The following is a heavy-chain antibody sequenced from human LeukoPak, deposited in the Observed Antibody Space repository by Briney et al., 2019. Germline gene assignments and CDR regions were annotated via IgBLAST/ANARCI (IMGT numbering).Heavy chain of an antibody. CDR2: ISAYNGNT. D-gene: IGHD6-13*01. V-gene: IGHV1-18*04. CDR1: GYTFTSYG. CDR3: ARSAEGYSSSYYGMDV. Sequence: GASVKVSCKASGYTFTSYGISWVRQAPGQGLEWMGWISAYNGNTNYAQKLQGRVTMTTDTSTSTAYMELRSLRSGDTAVYYCARSAEGYSSSYYGMDVWGKGTTVTVSS. J-gene: IGHJ6*04.